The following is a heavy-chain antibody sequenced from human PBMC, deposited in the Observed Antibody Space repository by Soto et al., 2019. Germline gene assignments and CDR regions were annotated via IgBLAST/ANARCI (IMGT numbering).Heavy chain of an antibody. J-gene: IGHJ4*02. CDR1: GFTFSSYA. V-gene: IGHV3-23*01. CDR2: ISGSGGST. Sequence: EVQLLESGGGLVQPGGSPRLSCAASGFTFSSYAMSWVRQAPGKGLEWVSAISGSGGSTYYADSVKGRFTISRDNSKNTLYLQMNSRRAEDTALNYGAKGGLNDFLWFPAYWGQGPLVTVS. CDR3: AKGGLNDFLWFPAY. D-gene: IGHD3-10*01.